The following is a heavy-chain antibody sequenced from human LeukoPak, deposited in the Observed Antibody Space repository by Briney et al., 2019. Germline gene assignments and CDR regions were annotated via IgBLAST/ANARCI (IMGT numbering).Heavy chain of an antibody. Sequence: PGGPLRLSCAASGFTFSSYGMHWVRQAPGKGLEWVAFIRYDGSNKYYADSVKGRFTFSRDNTKNTLYLQMNSLRAEDTAVYYCAKDSPSSHYYDSSGSITMDYWGQGTLVTVSS. CDR1: GFTFSSYG. J-gene: IGHJ4*02. CDR2: IRYDGSNK. CDR3: AKDSPSSHYYDSSGSITMDY. V-gene: IGHV3-30*02. D-gene: IGHD3-22*01.